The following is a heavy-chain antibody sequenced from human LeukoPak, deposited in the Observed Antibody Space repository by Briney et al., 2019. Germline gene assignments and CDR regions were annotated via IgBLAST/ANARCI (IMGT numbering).Heavy chain of an antibody. J-gene: IGHJ5*02. Sequence: SETLSLTCAVSGGSISSGGYSWSWIRQPPGKGLEWIGYIYHSGSTYYNPSLKSRVTISVDRSKNQFSLKLSSVTAADTAVYYCARGGGSPEETWFDPWAREPWSPSPQ. V-gene: IGHV4-30-2*01. CDR2: IYHSGST. CDR3: ARGGGSPEETWFDP. CDR1: GGSISSGGYS.